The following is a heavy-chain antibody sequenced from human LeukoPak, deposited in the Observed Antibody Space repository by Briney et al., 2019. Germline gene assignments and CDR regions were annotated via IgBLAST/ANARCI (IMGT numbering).Heavy chain of an antibody. J-gene: IGHJ4*02. V-gene: IGHV1-18*01. CDR2: IGAYNGNT. CDR1: GYTFTSYG. D-gene: IGHD3-10*02. CDR3: ARGSRFGEPFDY. Sequence: ASVKVSCKASGYTFTSYGISWVRQAPGQGLEWMGWIGAYNGNTNYAQKLQGRGTMTTDTSTSTAYMELRSLRSDDTAVYYCARGSRFGEPFDYWGQGTLVTVSS.